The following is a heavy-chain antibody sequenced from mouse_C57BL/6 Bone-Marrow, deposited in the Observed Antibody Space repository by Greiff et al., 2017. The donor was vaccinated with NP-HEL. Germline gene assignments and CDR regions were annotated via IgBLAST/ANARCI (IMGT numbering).Heavy chain of an antibody. V-gene: IGHV1-9*01. D-gene: IGHD2-1*01. CDR3: ARVPGNSWAWFAY. J-gene: IGHJ3*01. CDR1: GYTFTGYW. Sequence: VKLVESGAELMKPGASVKLSCKATGYTFTGYWIEWVKQRPGHGLEWVGEILPGSGSTNYNEKFKGKATFTADTSSNTAYMKLLSLTTEDSAIDYWARVPGNSWAWFAYWGQGTLVTVSA. CDR2: ILPGSGST.